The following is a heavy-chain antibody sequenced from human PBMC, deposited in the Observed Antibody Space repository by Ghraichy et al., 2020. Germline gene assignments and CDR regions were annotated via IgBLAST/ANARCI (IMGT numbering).Heavy chain of an antibody. V-gene: IGHV3-33*01. D-gene: IGHD6-19*01. Sequence: GESLNISCAASGFTFSTFGIHWVRQAPGKGLEWVALIGSDGRNKNYADSVKGRFTVSRDNSENTLYLQMNSLRVEDTAVYYCARDGSGWCPDYWGLGTLVTVSS. CDR2: IGSDGRNK. CDR3: ARDGSGWCPDY. CDR1: GFTFSTFG. J-gene: IGHJ4*02.